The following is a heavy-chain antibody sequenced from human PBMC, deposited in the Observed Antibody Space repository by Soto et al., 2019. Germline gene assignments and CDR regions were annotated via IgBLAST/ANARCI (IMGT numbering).Heavy chain of an antibody. V-gene: IGHV3-30*18. Sequence: GGSLRLSCAASGFTFSSYGMHWVRQAPGKGLEWVAVISYDGSNKYYADSVKGRFTISRDNSKNTLYLQMNSLRAEDTAVYYCAKSKVVEMATILHWGQGTLVTVSS. D-gene: IGHD5-12*01. J-gene: IGHJ4*02. CDR3: AKSKVVEMATILH. CDR1: GFTFSSYG. CDR2: ISYDGSNK.